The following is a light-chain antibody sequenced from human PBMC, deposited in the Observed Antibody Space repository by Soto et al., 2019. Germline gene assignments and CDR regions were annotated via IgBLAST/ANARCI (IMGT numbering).Light chain of an antibody. CDR2: DAS. CDR1: QSISSW. CDR3: QQYNSYPWT. Sequence: IQMTQSPSTLSAYVGDRVTITCRASQSISSWLAWYQQKPGKAPKLLIYDASSLESGVPSRFSGSGSGTEFTLTISSLQPDDFATYYCQQYNSYPWTFGQGTMVDIK. V-gene: IGKV1-5*01. J-gene: IGKJ1*01.